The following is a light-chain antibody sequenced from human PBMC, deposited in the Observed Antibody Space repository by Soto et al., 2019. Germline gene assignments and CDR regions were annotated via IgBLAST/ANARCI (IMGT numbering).Light chain of an antibody. CDR1: TSDVGSFNY. Sequence: QSVLTQPRSVSGSPGQSVTISCTGTTSDVGSFNYVSWYQHHPGKAPKLIIYDVGKRPSGVPDRFSGSKSRSAASLTISGLQAEDEADYYCCSFAGSYTSYVFGTGTKVTVL. CDR3: CSFAGSYTSYV. CDR2: DVG. J-gene: IGLJ1*01. V-gene: IGLV2-11*01.